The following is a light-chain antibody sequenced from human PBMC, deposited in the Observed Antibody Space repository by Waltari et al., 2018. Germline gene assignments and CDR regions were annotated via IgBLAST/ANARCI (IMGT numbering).Light chain of an antibody. CDR3: QQYYLTPFT. J-gene: IGKJ3*01. Sequence: DIVMTQSPDSLAVSLGERANINCKSSQSVLYSSNNKNYLAWYQQKPGQHPKLLIYWASTRESGVPDRFSGSGSGTDFTLTISNLQAEDVAVYYCQQYYLTPFTFGPGTKVHIK. CDR2: WAS. CDR1: QSVLYSSNNKNY. V-gene: IGKV4-1*01.